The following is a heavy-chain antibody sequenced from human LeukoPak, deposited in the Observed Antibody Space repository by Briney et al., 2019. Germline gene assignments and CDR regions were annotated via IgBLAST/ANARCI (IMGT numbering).Heavy chain of an antibody. Sequence: ETLSLTCTVSSYSISSGYYWGWIRQPPGKGLEWVANIKQDGGEIYYVDSVKGRFTISRDNAKNSVYLHMNSLRAEDTAVYYCARDKVVGPTKFDSWGQGTLVTVSS. CDR1: SYSISSGYY. V-gene: IGHV3-7*01. CDR3: ARDKVVGPTKFDS. CDR2: IKQDGGEI. D-gene: IGHD1-26*01. J-gene: IGHJ5*01.